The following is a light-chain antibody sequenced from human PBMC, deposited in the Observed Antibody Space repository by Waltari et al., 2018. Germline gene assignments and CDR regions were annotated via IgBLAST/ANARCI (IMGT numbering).Light chain of an antibody. CDR2: LNSDGSH. V-gene: IGLV4-69*01. CDR3: QTWGTGFQV. CDR1: SGLSSYA. Sequence: QLVLTQSPSASASLGPSVKLTCTLSSGLSSYAIAWYQQQPEKGPRYLMKLNSDGSHKKGGGIPDRFSGSSSGTERFLTISSLQSEDEGDYYCQTWGTGFQVFGTGTKVTVL. J-gene: IGLJ1*01.